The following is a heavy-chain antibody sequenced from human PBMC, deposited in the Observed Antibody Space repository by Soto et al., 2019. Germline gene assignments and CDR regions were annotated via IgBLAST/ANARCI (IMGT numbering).Heavy chain of an antibody. CDR3: ARGNSGWYPYYYYGMDV. J-gene: IGHJ6*02. CDR2: MNPNSGNT. V-gene: IGHV1-8*01. Sequence: ASVRVSCKSSGYTFASCDIYWVRQATGQGLEWMGWMNPNSGNTGYAQKFQGRVTMTRNTSISTAYMELSSLRSEDTAVYYCARGNSGWYPYYYYGMDVWGQGTTVTVSS. CDR1: GYTFASCD. D-gene: IGHD6-19*01.